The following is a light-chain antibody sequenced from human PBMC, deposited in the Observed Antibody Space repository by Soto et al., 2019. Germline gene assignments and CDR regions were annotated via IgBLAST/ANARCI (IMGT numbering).Light chain of an antibody. CDR1: QGIGDW. CDR3: QHYFDYTWT. CDR2: KAS. Sequence: DIQMTQSPSTLSASVGDRVTITCRASQGIGDWLAWFQQKPGKAPKPLIYKASNLESGVPSTFSGSASGTEFTLTISSLQPDDFATYYCQHYFDYTWTFGQGTKVEIK. V-gene: IGKV1-5*03. J-gene: IGKJ1*01.